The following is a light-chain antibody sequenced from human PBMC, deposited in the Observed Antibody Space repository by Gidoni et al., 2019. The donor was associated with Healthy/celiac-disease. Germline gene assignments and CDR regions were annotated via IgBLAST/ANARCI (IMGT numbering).Light chain of an antibody. V-gene: IGKV4-1*01. CDR2: WAS. CDR3: QQYYSTPFX. J-gene: IGKJ3*01. CDR1: QSVLYSSNNKNY. Sequence: DIVMTQSPDSLAVSLGERATINCKSSQSVLYSSNNKNYLAWYQQKPGQPPKLLIYWASTRESGVPDRFSGSGSGTDFTLTISSLQAEDVAVYYCQQYYSTPFXVXPGTKVDIK.